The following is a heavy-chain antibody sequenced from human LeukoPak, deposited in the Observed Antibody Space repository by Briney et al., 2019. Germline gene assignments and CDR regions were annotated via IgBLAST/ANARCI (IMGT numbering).Heavy chain of an antibody. V-gene: IGHV3-9*01. CDR2: LSWNSGSI. Sequence: GGSLRLFCAASGFTFDDYAMHWVRQAPGKGLERVSGLSWNSGSIGYADSVKCRFNISRDNAKNSLYLQMNSLRAEDTALYYCAKDTNYDSSGYNAFDIWGQGTMVTVSS. J-gene: IGHJ3*02. D-gene: IGHD3-22*01. CDR3: AKDTNYDSSGYNAFDI. CDR1: GFTFDDYA.